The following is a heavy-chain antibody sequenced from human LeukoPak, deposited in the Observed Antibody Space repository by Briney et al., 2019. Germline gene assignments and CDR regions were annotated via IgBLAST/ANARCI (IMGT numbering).Heavy chain of an antibody. CDR2: IYSGGST. CDR1: GFTVSSNY. J-gene: IGHJ3*02. Sequence: PGGSLRLSCAASGFTVSSNYMSWVRQAPGKGLEWVSVIYSGGSTYYADSVKGRFTISRDNSKNTLYLQMNSRRAEDTAVYYCAKVSTLTANDAFDIWGQGTMVTVSS. V-gene: IGHV3-66*01. CDR3: AKVSTLTANDAFDI. D-gene: IGHD2-21*02.